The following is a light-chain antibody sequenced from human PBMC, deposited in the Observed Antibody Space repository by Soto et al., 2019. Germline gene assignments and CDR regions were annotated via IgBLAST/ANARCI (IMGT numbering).Light chain of an antibody. CDR1: QSLLHRSGDHY. CDR2: LGS. CDR3: LHALQPPPA. Sequence: EIVLTQSPLSLPVTLGEPASISCRSSQSLLHRSGDHYLDWYLQKPGQSPQLLLYLGSNRATGVPDRFSGSGSGTDFTLKISSVEAEDVGVYYCLHALQPPPAFGQGTKVEIK. V-gene: IGKV2-28*01. J-gene: IGKJ1*01.